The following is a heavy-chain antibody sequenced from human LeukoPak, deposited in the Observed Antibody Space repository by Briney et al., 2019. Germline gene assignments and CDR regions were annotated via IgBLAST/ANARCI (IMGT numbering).Heavy chain of an antibody. V-gene: IGHV4-31*03. CDR3: ARDTPDPYGGNSDWFDP. Sequence: SQTLSLTCTVSGGSISSGGYYWSWVRQHPGKGVEWIGYIYYSGSTYYNPSLKSRVTISVDTSKNQFSLKLSSVTAADTAVYYCARDTPDPYGGNSDWFDPWGQGTLVTVSS. CDR1: GGSISSGGYY. CDR2: IYYSGST. J-gene: IGHJ5*02. D-gene: IGHD4-23*01.